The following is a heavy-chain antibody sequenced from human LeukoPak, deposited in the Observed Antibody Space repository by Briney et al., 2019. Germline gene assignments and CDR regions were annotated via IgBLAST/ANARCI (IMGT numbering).Heavy chain of an antibody. Sequence: GASVKVSCKASGYTFTGYYMHWVRQAPGQGLEWMGWINPNSGGTNYAQKFQGRVTMTRDTSISTAYMELSRLRSDDTAVYYCARVPVSLVGLGVASSPPDYWGQGTLVTVSS. J-gene: IGHJ4*02. CDR1: GYTFTGYY. D-gene: IGHD6-19*01. CDR2: INPNSGGT. V-gene: IGHV1-2*02. CDR3: ARVPVSLVGLGVASSPPDY.